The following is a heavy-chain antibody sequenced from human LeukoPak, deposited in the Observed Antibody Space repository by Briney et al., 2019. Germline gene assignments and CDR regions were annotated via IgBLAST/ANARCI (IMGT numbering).Heavy chain of an antibody. D-gene: IGHD7-27*01. CDR3: ARDWGSIKVVADY. V-gene: IGHV1-18*01. Sequence: ASVNVSCKATGYTFTSYGISWVRQAPGQGLEWMGWISSNSDNTNYAQKLQGRVTMTTDTSTSTAHMELRSLRSDDTALYFCARDWGSIKVVADYWGQGTLVTVPS. J-gene: IGHJ4*02. CDR1: GYTFTSYG. CDR2: ISSNSDNT.